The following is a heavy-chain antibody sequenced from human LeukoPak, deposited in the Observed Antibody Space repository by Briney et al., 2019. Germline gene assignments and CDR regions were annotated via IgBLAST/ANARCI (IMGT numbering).Heavy chain of an antibody. CDR2: INPNSGGT. V-gene: IGHV1-2*02. J-gene: IGHJ4*02. CDR3: ARFGNRRYFDWDY. D-gene: IGHD3-9*01. CDR1: GGTFSSYA. Sequence: ASVKVSCKASGGTFSSYAISWVRQAPGQGLEWMGRINPNSGGTNYAQKFQGRVTMTRDTSISTAYMELSRLRSDDTAVYYCARFGNRRYFDWDYWGQGTLVTVSS.